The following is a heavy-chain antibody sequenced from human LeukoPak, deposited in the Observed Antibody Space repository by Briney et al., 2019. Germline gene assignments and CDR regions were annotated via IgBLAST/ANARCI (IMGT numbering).Heavy chain of an antibody. D-gene: IGHD3-22*01. CDR2: IYADGSS. CDR1: GGSFSSDNSY. Sequence: SETLSLTCTVSGGSFSSDNSYWAWLRQPTGKGLEWIGRIYADGSSTYNPSLKSRVTISVDSSKNQFSLRLSSLTAADTAVYYCARGYYYHTWGQGTLVTVSS. CDR3: ARGYYYHT. V-gene: IGHV4-61*02. J-gene: IGHJ4*02.